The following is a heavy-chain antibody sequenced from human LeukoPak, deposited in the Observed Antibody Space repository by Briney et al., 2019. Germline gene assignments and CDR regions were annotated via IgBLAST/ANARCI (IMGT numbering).Heavy chain of an antibody. V-gene: IGHV4-4*07. Sequence: PSETLSLTCTVSGGSISSYYWSWIRQPAGKGLEWIGRIYTSGSTNYNPSLKSRVTMSVDTSNNQFSLKLSSVTAADTAVYYCARDDYYGSGTYFDYWGQGTLVTVS. CDR3: ARDDYYGSGTYFDY. J-gene: IGHJ4*02. D-gene: IGHD3-10*01. CDR2: IYTSGST. CDR1: GGSISSYY.